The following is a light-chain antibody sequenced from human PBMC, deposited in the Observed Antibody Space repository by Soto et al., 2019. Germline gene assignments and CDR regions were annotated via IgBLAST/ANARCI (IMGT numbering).Light chain of an antibody. Sequence: QSVLTQPPSVSGAPGQRVTISCTGSSSNIGAGYDVHWYQQLPGKAPKLLIYGNSNRPSGVPDRFSGSKSGTSASLAITGLQAADDADYYGQSYDSSLSGYGVFGGGTKLTVL. V-gene: IGLV1-40*01. CDR2: GNS. CDR3: QSYDSSLSGYGV. CDR1: SSNIGAGYD. J-gene: IGLJ2*01.